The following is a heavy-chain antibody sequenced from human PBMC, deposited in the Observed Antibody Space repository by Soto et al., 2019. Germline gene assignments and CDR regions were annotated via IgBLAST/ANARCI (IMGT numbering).Heavy chain of an antibody. CDR1: GFTFSSYG. V-gene: IGHV3-33*08. D-gene: IGHD3-16*01. CDR2: IWFDGSSE. CDR3: AKGPVSGSVYYMDV. J-gene: IGHJ6*03. Sequence: QVQLVESGGGVVQPGRSLRLSCAASGFTFSSYGMHWARQAPGKGLEWVAVIWFDGSSEYYGDSVKGRFIISRDNSKNTLYLQMNNVRAEDTAVYYCAKGPVSGSVYYMDVWGKGTTVTVS.